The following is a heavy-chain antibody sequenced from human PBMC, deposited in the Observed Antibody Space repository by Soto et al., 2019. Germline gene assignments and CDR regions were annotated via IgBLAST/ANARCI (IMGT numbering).Heavy chain of an antibody. CDR2: ISYDGSNK. CDR3: AKDRSYYDSRGYYYLDN. J-gene: IGHJ4*02. CDR1: GFTFSSYG. D-gene: IGHD3-22*01. Sequence: QVPLVESGGGVVQPGRSLRLSCAASGFTFSSYGMHWVRQAPGKGLEWVAVISYDGSNKYYADSVNGRFTISRDNSKNTLYLQMNSLRAEDTAVYYCAKDRSYYDSRGYYYLDNWGQGTLVTVSS. V-gene: IGHV3-30*18.